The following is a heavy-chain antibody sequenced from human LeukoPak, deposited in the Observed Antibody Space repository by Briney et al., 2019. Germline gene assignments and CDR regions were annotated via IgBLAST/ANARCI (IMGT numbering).Heavy chain of an antibody. Sequence: GGSLRLSCVASGFTFDDYTMHWIRQAPGKGLEWVSLISWDATTTYYADSVKGRFTISRDNSKNSLYLQMDSLRTEDTAFYYCSKGHYDVLTGYLFDYWGRGTLVTVSP. CDR1: GFTFDDYT. CDR3: SKGHYDVLTGYLFDY. D-gene: IGHD3-9*01. J-gene: IGHJ4*02. CDR2: ISWDATTT. V-gene: IGHV3-43*01.